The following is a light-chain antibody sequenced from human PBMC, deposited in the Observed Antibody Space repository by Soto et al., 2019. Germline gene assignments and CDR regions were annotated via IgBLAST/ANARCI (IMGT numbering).Light chain of an antibody. CDR2: GAS. CDR3: QQYIDWPPYT. V-gene: IGKV3-15*01. J-gene: IGKJ2*01. CDR1: ETVATN. Sequence: EVVMTQSPATLSASPGERATLSCWASETVATNLAWYQQKPGQAPRLLISGASTRAAGISDRFRGSGSGTDFTLTISSLQSEDFAVYYCQQYIDWPPYTFGQGTKVEIK.